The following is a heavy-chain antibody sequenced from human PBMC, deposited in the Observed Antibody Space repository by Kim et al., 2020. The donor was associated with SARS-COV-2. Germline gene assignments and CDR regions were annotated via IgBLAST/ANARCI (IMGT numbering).Heavy chain of an antibody. CDR1: GGSFSGYY. CDR3: ARGRYYYDSSGYSGWFDP. J-gene: IGHJ5*02. D-gene: IGHD3-22*01. CDR2: INHSGST. V-gene: IGHV4-34*01. Sequence: SETLSLTCAVYGGSFSGYYWSWIRQPPGKGLEWIGEINHSGSTNYNPSLKSRVTISVDTSKNQFSLKLSSVTAADTAVYYCARGRYYYDSSGYSGWFDP.